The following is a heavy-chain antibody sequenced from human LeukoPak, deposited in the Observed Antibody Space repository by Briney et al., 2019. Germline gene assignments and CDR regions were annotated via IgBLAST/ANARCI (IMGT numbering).Heavy chain of an antibody. CDR2: ISSSGSTI. J-gene: IGHJ6*03. V-gene: IGHV3-48*03. CDR3: AREGCSGGSCYYHSAYYMDV. CDR1: GFTFSSYE. Sequence: PGGSLRLSCAASGFTFSSYEMNWVRQAPGKGLEWVSYISSSGSTIYYADSVKGRFTISRDNAKNSLYLQMNSLRAEDTAVYYCAREGCSGGSCYYHSAYYMDVWGKGTTVTISS. D-gene: IGHD2-15*01.